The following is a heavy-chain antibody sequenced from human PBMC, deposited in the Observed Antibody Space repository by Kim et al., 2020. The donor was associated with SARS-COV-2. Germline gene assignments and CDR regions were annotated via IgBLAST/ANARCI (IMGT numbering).Heavy chain of an antibody. CDR3: ARGPVDPRPDYDYGMDV. J-gene: IGHJ6*01. CDR1: GFAVSNNY. V-gene: IGHV3-66*01. CDR2: FYSSGSP. Sequence: GGSLRLSCVGSGFAVSNNYINWVRQAPGKGLEWVSVFYSSGSPYYADSVKGRFTVSRDNLKNTVYLQMNGLRVEDTAVYYCARGPVDPRPDYDYGMDVWG.